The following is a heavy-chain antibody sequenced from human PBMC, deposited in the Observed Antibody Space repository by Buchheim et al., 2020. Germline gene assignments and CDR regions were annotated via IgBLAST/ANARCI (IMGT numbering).Heavy chain of an antibody. CDR1: GFTFSSYA. CDR2: ISGSGGST. Sequence: EVQLLESGGGLVQPGGSLRLSCAASGFTFSSYAMSWVRQAPGKGLEWVSAISGSGGSTYYADSVKGRFTISRDNSKNTLYLQMNSLRAEDTAVYYCAKGQRIMITFGGVIVTPGGDYWGQGTL. V-gene: IGHV3-23*01. J-gene: IGHJ4*02. D-gene: IGHD3-16*02. CDR3: AKGQRIMITFGGVIVTPGGDY.